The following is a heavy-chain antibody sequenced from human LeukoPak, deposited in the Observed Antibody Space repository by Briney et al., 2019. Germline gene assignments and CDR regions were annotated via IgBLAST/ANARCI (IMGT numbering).Heavy chain of an antibody. Sequence: GGSLRLSCGASGFIFSDAWVSWVRQAPGKGLEWVGRIKSKTDGGTTDYGAPVEGRFTISRDDSKNTLYLQMISLKTEDTAVYYCTTHIRSWQNRYYFDYWGQGALVTVSS. CDR2: IKSKTDGGTT. J-gene: IGHJ4*02. V-gene: IGHV3-15*01. D-gene: IGHD2-15*01. CDR1: GFIFSDAW. CDR3: TTHIRSWQNRYYFDY.